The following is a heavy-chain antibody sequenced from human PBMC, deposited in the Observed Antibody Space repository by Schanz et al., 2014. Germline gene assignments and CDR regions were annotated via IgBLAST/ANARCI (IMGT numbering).Heavy chain of an antibody. CDR3: ATAEDASGSYGLPACGV. V-gene: IGHV1-24*01. J-gene: IGHJ6*02. D-gene: IGHD3-10*01. CDR2: LDLEDGEI. Sequence: QVQLVQSGSELKKPGASVKVSCKASGYTFTSYSMNWVRQAPGQGLEWMGGLDLEDGEIVYAEQLKGRVTMTEDTSTDTAYMELSSLRSQDTAVYYCATAEDASGSYGLPACGVWGQGTTVIVSS. CDR1: GYTFTSYS.